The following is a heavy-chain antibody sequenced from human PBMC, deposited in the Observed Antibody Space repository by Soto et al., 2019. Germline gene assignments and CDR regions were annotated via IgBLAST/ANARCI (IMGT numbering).Heavy chain of an antibody. CDR1: GFTFSSYG. V-gene: IGHV3-33*01. CDR3: ARDSDRLRSNFDY. CDR2: IWYDGSNK. Sequence: PGVSLRLSCAASGFTFSSYGMHWVRQAPGKGLEWVAVIWYDGSNKYYADSVKGRFTISRDNSKNTLYLQMNSLRAEDTAVYYCARDSDRLRSNFDYWGQGTLVTVSS. D-gene: IGHD4-17*01. J-gene: IGHJ4*02.